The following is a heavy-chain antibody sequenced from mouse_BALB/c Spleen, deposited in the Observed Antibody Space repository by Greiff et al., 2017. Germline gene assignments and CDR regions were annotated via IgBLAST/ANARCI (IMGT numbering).Heavy chain of an antibody. D-gene: IGHD6-1*01. CDR2: IDPSDSYT. CDR3: APEARD. V-gene: IGHV1-59*01. J-gene: IGHJ2*01. CDR1: GYTFTSYW. Sequence: QVQLQQPGAELVKPGASVKMSCKASGYTFTSYWMHWVKQRPGQGLEWIGVIDPSDSYTSYNQKFKGKATLTVDTSSSTAYMQLSSLTSEDSAVYYCAPEARDWGQGTTLTVSS.